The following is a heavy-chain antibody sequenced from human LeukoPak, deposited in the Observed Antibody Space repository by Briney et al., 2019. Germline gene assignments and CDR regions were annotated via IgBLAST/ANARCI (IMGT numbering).Heavy chain of an antibody. CDR2: ISGSGGST. Sequence: GGFLRLSCAASGFTFSTYAMSWVRQAPGKGLEWVSAISGSGGSTYYADSVKGRFTISRDNSKNTLYLQMNSLRAEDTAVYYCAIDTLGVVPRGWVDYWGQGTLVTVSS. D-gene: IGHD3-3*01. CDR3: AIDTLGVVPRGWVDY. V-gene: IGHV3-23*01. CDR1: GFTFSTYA. J-gene: IGHJ4*02.